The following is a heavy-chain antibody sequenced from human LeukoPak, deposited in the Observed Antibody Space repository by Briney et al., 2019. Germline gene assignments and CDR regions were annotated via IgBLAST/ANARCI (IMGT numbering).Heavy chain of an antibody. D-gene: IGHD6-13*01. V-gene: IGHV4-61*05. CDR2: IYTSGST. CDR1: GGSISSSSYY. Sequence: SETLSLTCTVSGGSISSSSYYWGWIRQPPGKGLEWIGRIYTSGSTNYNPSLKSRVTMSVDTSKNQFSLKLSSVTAADTAVYYCAATGYSSTSNAFDIWGQGTMVTASS. J-gene: IGHJ3*02. CDR3: AATGYSSTSNAFDI.